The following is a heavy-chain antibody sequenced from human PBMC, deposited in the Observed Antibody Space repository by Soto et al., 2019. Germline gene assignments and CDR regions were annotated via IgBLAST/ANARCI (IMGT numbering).Heavy chain of an antibody. J-gene: IGHJ4*02. CDR2: ISGSGDST. CDR3: ARRGSGSYYDY. D-gene: IGHD1-26*01. Sequence: EVQLLESGGGLVQPGGSLRLSCAASGFTFSSYAMRWVRQAPGKGLERVSAISGSGDSTYYADSVKGRFTISRDNSKNTLYVQMNSLRDEDTAVYYCARRGSGSYYDYWGQGTLVTVSS. CDR1: GFTFSSYA. V-gene: IGHV3-23*01.